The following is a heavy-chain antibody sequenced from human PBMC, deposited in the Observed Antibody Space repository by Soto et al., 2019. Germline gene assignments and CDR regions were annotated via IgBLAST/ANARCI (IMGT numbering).Heavy chain of an antibody. Sequence: EVQLLESGGGLVQPGGSLRLSCAASGFTFSSYAMSWVRQAPGKGLEWVSAISGSGGSTYYADSVKGRFTISRDNSKNTLYLQMNSLTAEDTAVYYCATVPTPMLIPRFYYWGQGTLVTVSS. V-gene: IGHV3-23*01. J-gene: IGHJ4*02. D-gene: IGHD2-15*01. CDR2: ISGSGGST. CDR3: ATVPTPMLIPRFYY. CDR1: GFTFSSYA.